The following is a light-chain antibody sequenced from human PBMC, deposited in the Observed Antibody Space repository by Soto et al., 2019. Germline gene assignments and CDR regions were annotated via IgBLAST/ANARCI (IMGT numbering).Light chain of an antibody. CDR1: SSDVGGYNY. V-gene: IGLV2-14*01. CDR3: CSYTTSNTRQIV. Sequence: QSVLTQPASVSGCPGQSITISCTGTSSDVGGYNYVSWYQQHPGKAPKFMIYDVSNRPSGVSNRFSGSKSGNTASLTISGLQAEDEADYYGCSYTTSNTRQIVFGTGTKVTVL. J-gene: IGLJ1*01. CDR2: DVS.